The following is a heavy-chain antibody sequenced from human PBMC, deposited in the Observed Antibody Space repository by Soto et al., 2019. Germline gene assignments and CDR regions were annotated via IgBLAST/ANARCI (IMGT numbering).Heavy chain of an antibody. D-gene: IGHD4-4*01. CDR2: TSSSSTTK. Sequence: GGSLRLSCAASGFTFSSFSMNWVRQAPGKGLEWISYTSSSSTTKYYADSVKGRFTISRDNAKNSLYLQMNSLRAEDTAVYYCARAIVTVTNWFDPWGQGTLVTVSS. J-gene: IGHJ5*02. CDR3: ARAIVTVTNWFDP. V-gene: IGHV3-48*01. CDR1: GFTFSSFS.